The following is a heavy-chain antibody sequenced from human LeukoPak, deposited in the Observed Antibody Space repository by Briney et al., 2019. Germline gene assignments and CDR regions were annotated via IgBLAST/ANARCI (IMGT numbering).Heavy chain of an antibody. V-gene: IGHV4-61*02. D-gene: IGHD2-2*01. CDR1: GGSISGGGYY. J-gene: IGHJ5*02. CDR3: ARGISAAAKNGFDP. Sequence: SETLSLTCTVSGGSISGGGYYWSWIRQPAGKGLEWIGRIYTSGSTNYNPSIKSRATISVNTSKNKFPMKLSFVTAAATAEYYCARGISAAAKNGFDPWGQGTLVTVSS. CDR2: IYTSGST.